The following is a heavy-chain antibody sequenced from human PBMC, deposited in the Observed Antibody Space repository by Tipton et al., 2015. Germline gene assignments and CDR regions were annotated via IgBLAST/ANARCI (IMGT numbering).Heavy chain of an antibody. Sequence: TLSLTCGVSGGSISSIVYYWGWIRQPPGKELEWIGTIDHSGKTYYNPSLKSRLTISVDTSENQFSMNLTSVTAADTAVYFCVRHGPLLRGIYFYYSMDVWGHGTTVTVSS. V-gene: IGHV4-39*01. D-gene: IGHD3-10*01. CDR3: VRHGPLLRGIYFYYSMDV. J-gene: IGHJ6*02. CDR2: IDHSGKT. CDR1: GGSISSIVYY.